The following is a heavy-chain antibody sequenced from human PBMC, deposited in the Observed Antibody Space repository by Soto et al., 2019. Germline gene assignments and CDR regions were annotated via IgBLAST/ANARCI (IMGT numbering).Heavy chain of an antibody. CDR2: IYHIGSI. CDR3: DRADYGGTFDC. V-gene: IGHV4-30-2*01. D-gene: IGHD4-17*01. J-gene: IGHJ4*02. CDR1: GGSISSGCYS. Sequence: SETLSLTCAVSGGSISSGCYSWSWIRQPPGKGLEWIGYIYHIGSIYYNPSLKSRVTISVDRSKNQFSLKLSSVTAADTAVYYCDRADYGGTFDCLGQRTPVPVSP.